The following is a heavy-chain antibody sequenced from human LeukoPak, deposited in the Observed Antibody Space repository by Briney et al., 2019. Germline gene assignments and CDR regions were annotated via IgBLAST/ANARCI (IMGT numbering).Heavy chain of an antibody. V-gene: IGHV1-69*05. CDR2: IIPIFGTA. Sequence: SVKVSCKASGGTFSSYTFSWVRQAPGQGPEWMGGIIPIFGTANYAQKFQGRVTITTDESTSTAYMELSSLRSEDTAVYYCARRPYYYDSSGYYFDYWGQGTLVTVSS. CDR1: GGTFSSYT. D-gene: IGHD3-22*01. J-gene: IGHJ4*02. CDR3: ARRPYYYDSSGYYFDY.